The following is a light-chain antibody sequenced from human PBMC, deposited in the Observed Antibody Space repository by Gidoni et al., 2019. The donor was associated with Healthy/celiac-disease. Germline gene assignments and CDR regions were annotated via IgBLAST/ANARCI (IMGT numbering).Light chain of an antibody. CDR2: DAS. Sequence: DIQMTQSPSSLSASVGDRVTITCQASQDISNYLNWYQQKPGKAPKLLIYDASNLETGVPSRFSGCGSGTDFTFTISSLQPVDIATYYCQQYDNLPVTFGQXTKLEIK. CDR3: QQYDNLPVT. CDR1: QDISNY. J-gene: IGKJ2*01. V-gene: IGKV1-33*01.